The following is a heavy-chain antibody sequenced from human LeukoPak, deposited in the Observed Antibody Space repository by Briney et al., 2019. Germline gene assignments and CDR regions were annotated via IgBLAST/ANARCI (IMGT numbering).Heavy chain of an antibody. CDR1: GYTFTGYY. D-gene: IGHD3-22*01. J-gene: IGHJ3*02. CDR2: FDPEDGET. CDR3: ATDGITMIVEAFDI. Sequence: ASVKVSCKASGYTFTGYYMHWVRQAPGKGLEWMGGFDPEDGETIYAQKFQGRVTMTEDTSTDTAYMELSSLRSEDTAVYYCATDGITMIVEAFDIWGQGTMVTVSS. V-gene: IGHV1-24*01.